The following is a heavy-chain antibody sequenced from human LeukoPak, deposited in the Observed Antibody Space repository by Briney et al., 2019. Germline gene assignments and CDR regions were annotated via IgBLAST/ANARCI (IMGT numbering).Heavy chain of an antibody. CDR2: GGNSGGT. CDR3: VRAPIGSYRPYYFDN. J-gene: IGHJ4*02. D-gene: IGHD1-26*01. Sequence: SETLSLTCAVYGGSLNGYYWSWIRQPPGKGLEWIGEGGNSGGTKFNPSLKSRVTISADKSKNQFSLKLTSLTPADTAVFFCVRAPIGSYRPYYFDNWGQGTLVTVSS. CDR1: GGSLNGYY. V-gene: IGHV4-34*01.